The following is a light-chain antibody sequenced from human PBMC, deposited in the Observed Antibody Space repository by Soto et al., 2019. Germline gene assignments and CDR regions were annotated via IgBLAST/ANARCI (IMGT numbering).Light chain of an antibody. CDR2: GVT. Sequence: QSALTQPTSVSGSPGQSITISCTGNHNDIGTYDYVSWYQQHPGRAPRLLVYGVTTRPSGISDRFSASKSGLTASLTISGLQPEVDADYYCSSFTSDRIYGFGPGTKLTVL. V-gene: IGLV2-14*03. J-gene: IGLJ1*01. CDR1: HNDIGTYDY. CDR3: SSFTSDRIYG.